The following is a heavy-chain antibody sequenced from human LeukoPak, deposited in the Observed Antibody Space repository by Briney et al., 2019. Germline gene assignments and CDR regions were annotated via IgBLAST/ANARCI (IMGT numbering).Heavy chain of an antibody. D-gene: IGHD4-17*01. CDR1: GGSISGSF. Sequence: SETLSLTCTVSGGSISGSFWSWIRQSPGEGLEFIGYIYYTGAASYNPSLNSRVSMSVDMSKNQFSLKLNSVTAADTAVYYCTKFVTVTVPNWIDPWGQGILVTVSS. CDR3: TKFVTVTVPNWIDP. J-gene: IGHJ5*02. CDR2: IYYTGAA. V-gene: IGHV4-59*01.